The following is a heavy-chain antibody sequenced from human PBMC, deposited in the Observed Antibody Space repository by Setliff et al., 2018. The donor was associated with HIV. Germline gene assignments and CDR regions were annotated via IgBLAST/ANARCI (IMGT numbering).Heavy chain of an antibody. CDR1: GGTFSLHY. J-gene: IGHJ4*02. Sequence: SETLSLTCAVSGGTFSLHYYTWIRQPPGKGLEWIGEINHSGRTIQSPSLGSRVTISVDTSKNQFSLKLSSVTAADTAVYYCARIDLMITFGGVQPPFDYWGQGTLVTVSS. V-gene: IGHV4-34*01. D-gene: IGHD3-16*01. CDR3: ARIDLMITFGGVQPPFDY. CDR2: INHSGRT.